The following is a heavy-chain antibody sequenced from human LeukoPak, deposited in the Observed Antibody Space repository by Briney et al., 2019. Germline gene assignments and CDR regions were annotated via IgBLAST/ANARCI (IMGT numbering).Heavy chain of an antibody. CDR1: GGSISSGDYY. CDR2: IYYSGST. D-gene: IGHD2-2*01. Sequence: SETLSLTCTVSGGSISSGDYYWSWIRQPPGKGLEWIGYIYYSGSTYYNPSHKSRVTISVDTSKNQFSLKLSSVTAADTAVYYCARARDIVVVGYFDYWGQGTLVTVSS. J-gene: IGHJ4*02. CDR3: ARARDIVVVGYFDY. V-gene: IGHV4-30-4*08.